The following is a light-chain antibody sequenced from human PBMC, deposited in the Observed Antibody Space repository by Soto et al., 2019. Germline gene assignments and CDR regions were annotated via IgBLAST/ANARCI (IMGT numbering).Light chain of an antibody. CDR3: SSYTGTRTHV. Sequence: QSVLTQPASVSGSPGQSITISCTGTSSDVGGYNYVSWYQQHPGKAPKLMIYEVSNRPSGVSNRFSGSKSGNTASLTISGLQAEDEADYYCSSYTGTRTHVFGTGTKLTVL. CDR1: SSDVGGYNY. CDR2: EVS. J-gene: IGLJ1*01. V-gene: IGLV2-14*01.